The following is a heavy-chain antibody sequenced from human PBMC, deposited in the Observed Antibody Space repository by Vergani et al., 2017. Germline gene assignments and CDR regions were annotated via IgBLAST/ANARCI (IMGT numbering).Heavy chain of an antibody. CDR3: ARDSPLVVPAAIFYYYYGMDV. D-gene: IGHD2-2*01. CDR1: GFTFGDYY. Sequence: EVHLEESGGGLVQPGGSLRLSCAASGFTFGDYYMAWIRLAPGKGLDWVASIKRDGTETFYVDSVKGRFTISRDNAKTTLYLQMNSLRAEDTAVYYCARDSPLVVPAAIFYYYYGMDVWGQGTTVTVSS. J-gene: IGHJ6*02. CDR2: IKRDGTET. V-gene: IGHV3-7*01.